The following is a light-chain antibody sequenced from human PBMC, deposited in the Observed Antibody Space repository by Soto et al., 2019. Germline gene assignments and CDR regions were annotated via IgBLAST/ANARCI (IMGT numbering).Light chain of an antibody. CDR1: QSVSSSY. V-gene: IGKV3-20*01. Sequence: EIVLTQSPGTLSLSPGERATLSCRASQSVSSSYLAWYQQKPGQAPRLLIYGASSRATGIPDRFSDSGSGTDLTLTISRXEPEDFAVYYCQQYGSSPCTFGQGTKVDIK. J-gene: IGKJ1*01. CDR3: QQYGSSPCT. CDR2: GAS.